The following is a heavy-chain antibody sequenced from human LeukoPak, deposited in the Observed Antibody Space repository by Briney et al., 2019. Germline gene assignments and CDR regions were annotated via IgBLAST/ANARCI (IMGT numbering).Heavy chain of an antibody. CDR3: ARDYGSGSYSPFDP. Sequence: PSETLSLTCTVSGGSISSSSYYWGWIRQPPGKGLEWIGSIYYSGSTYYNPSLKSRVTISVDRSKNQFSLKLSSVTAADTAVYYCARDYGSGSYSPFDPWGQGTLVTVSS. CDR2: IYYSGST. D-gene: IGHD3-10*01. CDR1: GGSISSSSYY. J-gene: IGHJ5*02. V-gene: IGHV4-39*07.